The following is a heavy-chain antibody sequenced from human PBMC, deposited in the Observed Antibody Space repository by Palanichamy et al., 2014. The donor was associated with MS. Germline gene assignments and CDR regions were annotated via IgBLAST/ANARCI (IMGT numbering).Heavy chain of an antibody. CDR2: ISSSSSYM. D-gene: IGHD3-22*01. V-gene: IGHV3-21*01. CDR3: ARDHRHRTYYYDSSGYGANYFDY. Sequence: EVQLVESGGGLVKPGGSLRLSCAASGFTFSSYSMNWVRQAPGKGLEWVSSISSSSSYMYYADSVKGRFTISRDNAKNSLYLQMNSLRAEDTAVYYCARDHRHRTYYYDSSGYGANYFDYWGQGTLVTVSS. J-gene: IGHJ4*02. CDR1: GFTFSSYS.